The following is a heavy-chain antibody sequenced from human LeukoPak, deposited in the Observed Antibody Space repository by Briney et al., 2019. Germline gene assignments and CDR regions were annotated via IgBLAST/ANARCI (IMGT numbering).Heavy chain of an antibody. CDR1: GFTFSSYS. J-gene: IGHJ5*02. D-gene: IGHD6-13*01. V-gene: IGHV3-21*01. Sequence: GGSLRLSCAASGFTFSSYSMNWVRQALGKGLDWVSSISSSSSYIYYADSVKGRFTISRENAKNSLYLQMNSLRAEDTAVYYCARGDSSSWYDWFDPWGQGTLVTVSS. CDR2: ISSSSSYI. CDR3: ARGDSSSWYDWFDP.